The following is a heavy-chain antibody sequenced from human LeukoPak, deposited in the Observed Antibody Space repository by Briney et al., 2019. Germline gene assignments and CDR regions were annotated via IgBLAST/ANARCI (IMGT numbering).Heavy chain of an antibody. CDR2: IKQDGSQK. CDR1: GFTFSHYW. CDR3: AKDLGGSATTV. D-gene: IGHD2-2*01. J-gene: IGHJ4*02. Sequence: GGSLRLSCAASGFTFSHYWMSWVRQAPGKGLERVASIKQDGSQKYYGDSVKGRFTISRDNAKNSLFLQMNSLRVEDTALYYCAKDLGGSATTVWGQGTLVTVSS. V-gene: IGHV3-7*03.